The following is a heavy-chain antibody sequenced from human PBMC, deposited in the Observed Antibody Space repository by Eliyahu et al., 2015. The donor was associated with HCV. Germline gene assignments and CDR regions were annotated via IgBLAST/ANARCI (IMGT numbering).Heavy chain of an antibody. CDR1: GFTFSSYS. CDR3: ARLTHLAAGNPLHFDY. Sequence: EVQLVESGGGLVKPGGSLRLSCAASGFTFSSYSMNWVRQAPGKGLEWVSSISSSSSYIYYADSVKGRFTISRDNAKNSLYLQMNSLRAEDTAVYYCARLTHLAAGNPLHFDYWGQGTLVTVSS. J-gene: IGHJ4*02. CDR2: ISSSSSYI. V-gene: IGHV3-21*01. D-gene: IGHD6-13*01.